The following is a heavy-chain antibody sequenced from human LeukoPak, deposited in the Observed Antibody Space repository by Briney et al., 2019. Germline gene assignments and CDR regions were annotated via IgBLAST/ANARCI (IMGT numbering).Heavy chain of an antibody. CDR3: ARPSGGAVAGSPTDY. Sequence: GGSLRLSCAASGFTFSSYSMNWVRQAPGKGLEWVSSISSSSYIYYADSVKGRFTISRDNAKNSLYLQMNSLRAEDTAVYYCARPSGGAVAGSPTDYWGQGTLVTVSS. CDR2: ISSSSYI. V-gene: IGHV3-21*01. CDR1: GFTFSSYS. D-gene: IGHD6-19*01. J-gene: IGHJ4*02.